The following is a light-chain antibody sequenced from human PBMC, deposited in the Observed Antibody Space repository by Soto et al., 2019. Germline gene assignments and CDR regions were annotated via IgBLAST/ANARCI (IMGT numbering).Light chain of an antibody. V-gene: IGLV2-14*01. CDR1: SSAVGAYNY. J-gene: IGLJ2*01. Sequence: QSALTQPASVSGSPGQSITISCTGTSSAVGAYNYVSWYQQHPGKAPKLMIYDVSNRPSGVSNRFSGSKSGNTASLTISGLQAEDEADYYCSSYTSSSTLLFGGGTKLTVL. CDR2: DVS. CDR3: SSYTSSSTLL.